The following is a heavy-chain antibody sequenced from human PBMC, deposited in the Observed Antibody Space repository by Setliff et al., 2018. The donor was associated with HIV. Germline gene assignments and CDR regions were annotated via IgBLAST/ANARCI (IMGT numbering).Heavy chain of an antibody. J-gene: IGHJ3*02. D-gene: IGHD2-21*02. V-gene: IGHV4-34*01. Sequence: SETLSLTCAVYGGSFSGYYWGWIRQPPGKGLEWIGSIYQTGSTNYNPSLKSRVTVSLDMSNNQFSLKVTSVTAADTAVYYCARGQGCGGGCHYAFEMWGQGTMVTVSS. CDR1: GGSFSGYY. CDR3: ARGQGCGGGCHYAFEM. CDR2: IYQTGST.